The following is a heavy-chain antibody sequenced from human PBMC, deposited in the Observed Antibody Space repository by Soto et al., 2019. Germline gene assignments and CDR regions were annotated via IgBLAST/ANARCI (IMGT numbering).Heavy chain of an antibody. D-gene: IGHD6-13*01. CDR3: ARAYSSSWYGVYYYYGMDV. J-gene: IGHJ6*02. CDR2: ISAYNGNT. Sequence: QVPLVQSGAEVKKPGASVKVSCKASGYTFTSYGISWVRQAPGQGLEWMGWISAYNGNTNYAQKLQGRVTMTTDTSTSTADMGLRSLRSDDTAVYYCARAYSSSWYGVYYYYGMDVWGQGTTVTVSS. CDR1: GYTFTSYG. V-gene: IGHV1-18*01.